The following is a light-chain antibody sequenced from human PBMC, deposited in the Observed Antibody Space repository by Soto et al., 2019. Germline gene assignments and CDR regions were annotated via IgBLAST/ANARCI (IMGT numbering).Light chain of an antibody. V-gene: IGLV3-21*02. CDR1: YIGGKS. Sequence: SYELTQPPSVSVAPGQTATITCGGTYIGGKSVNWYQQKPGQAPVLPIFDDSDRRSQIPERFSGSNSGNTATLTISRVEAGDEADYYCQVWDSSIDQGVFGGGTKLTVL. CDR2: DDS. J-gene: IGLJ3*02. CDR3: QVWDSSIDQGV.